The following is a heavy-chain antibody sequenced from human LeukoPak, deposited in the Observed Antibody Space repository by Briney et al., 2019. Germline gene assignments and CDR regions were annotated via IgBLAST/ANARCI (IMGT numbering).Heavy chain of an antibody. CDR1: GFTFSSYS. Sequence: PGGSLRLSCAASGFTFSSYSMNWVRQAPGKGLEWVSATSGNGAKTYYADSVRGRFTISRDNSKNTLYLQMNSLRAEGTAVYYCAKDFGWPFDYWGQGTLVTVSS. D-gene: IGHD6-19*01. V-gene: IGHV3-23*01. J-gene: IGHJ4*02. CDR3: AKDFGWPFDY. CDR2: TSGNGAKT.